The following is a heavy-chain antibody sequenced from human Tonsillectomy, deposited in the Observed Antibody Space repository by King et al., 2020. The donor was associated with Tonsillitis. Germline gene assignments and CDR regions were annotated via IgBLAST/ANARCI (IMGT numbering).Heavy chain of an antibody. D-gene: IGHD1-1*01. J-gene: IGHJ3*02. V-gene: IGHV3-30*18. CDR3: AKGPYIWRGLPGRLDAFDI. CDR2: ISYDGSNK. Sequence: VQLVESGGGVVQAGRSLRLSCAASGFTFSSYGVHWVRQAPGKGLEWGAVISYDGSNKYCGDSVKGRFAISRENSKNTLYLKINTRKAEETAVYYCAKGPYIWRGLPGRLDAFDIWGQGTMVAVSS. CDR1: GFTFSSYG.